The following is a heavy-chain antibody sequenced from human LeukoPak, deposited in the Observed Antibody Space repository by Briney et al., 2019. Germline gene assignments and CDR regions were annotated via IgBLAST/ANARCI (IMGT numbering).Heavy chain of an antibody. CDR2: INPSGGST. J-gene: IGHJ5*02. CDR1: GYTFTSYY. CDR3: ARDPFYDILTGYRYNWFDP. D-gene: IGHD3-9*01. V-gene: IGHV1-46*01. Sequence: ASVKVSCKASGYTFTSYYMHWVRQAPGQGLEWMGIINPSGGSTSYAQKFQGRVTMTRDTSISTAYMELSRLRSDDTAVYYCARDPFYDILTGYRYNWFDPWGQGTLVTVSS.